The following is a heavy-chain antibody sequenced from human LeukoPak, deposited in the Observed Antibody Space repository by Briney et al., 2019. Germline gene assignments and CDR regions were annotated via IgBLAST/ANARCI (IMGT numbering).Heavy chain of an antibody. CDR2: INSDGSGT. V-gene: IGHV3-74*01. CDR3: ARVGDYGDYDGFFDH. CDR1: GFTFRNYW. D-gene: IGHD4-17*01. Sequence: GGSLRLSCAASGFTFRNYWMHWVRQAPRKGLVWVSRINSDGSGTNYADSVKGRFTISRDNAKNTLYLQLNSLRAEDTAVYYCARVGDYGDYDGFFDHWGQGTLVTVSS. J-gene: IGHJ4*02.